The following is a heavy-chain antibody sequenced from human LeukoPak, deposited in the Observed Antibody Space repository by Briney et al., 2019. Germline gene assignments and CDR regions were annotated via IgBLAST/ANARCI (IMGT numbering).Heavy chain of an antibody. D-gene: IGHD1-26*01. CDR3: ARARSIVGVSPFQH. J-gene: IGHJ1*01. V-gene: IGHV3-30*04. CDR1: GFTFSGYT. CDR2: ISSDGRYK. Sequence: PGRSLRLSCEDSGFTFSGYTIHWVLQAPGKGLEWVAFISSDGRYKSHADSVKGRCTISRDNSKNTLYLQMNSLRPEDTAVYYCARARSIVGVSPFQHWGQGTLVTVSS.